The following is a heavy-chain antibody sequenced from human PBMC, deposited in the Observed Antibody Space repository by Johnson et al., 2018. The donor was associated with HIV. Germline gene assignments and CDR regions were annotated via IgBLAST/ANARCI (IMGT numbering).Heavy chain of an antibody. Sequence: QVQLVESGGGLVQPGGSLRLSCAASGFTVSSDYAMSWVRQAPGKGLEWVAVIWYDGSNKYYGDSVKGRFIISRDNSTNTLYLQMNSRRAEDTAVYYCAKCIWDSSLIDAFDIWGQGTMVTVSS. CDR1: GFTVSSDYA. CDR2: IWYDGSNK. J-gene: IGHJ3*02. CDR3: AKCIWDSSLIDAFDI. D-gene: IGHD3-16*01. V-gene: IGHV3-33*06.